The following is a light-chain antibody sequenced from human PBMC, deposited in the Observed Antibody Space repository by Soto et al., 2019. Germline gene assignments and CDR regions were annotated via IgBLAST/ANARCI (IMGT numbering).Light chain of an antibody. CDR2: DAS. CDR1: QSVSSY. CDR3: QQRSKSLT. J-gene: IGKJ4*01. Sequence: EIVLTQSPATLFLSPGERATLSCRASQSVSSYLAWYQQKPGQAPRLLIYDASNRATGIPARFSGSGSGTDFTLTISSLEPEDFAVYYCQQRSKSLTFGGGTKVEIK. V-gene: IGKV3-11*01.